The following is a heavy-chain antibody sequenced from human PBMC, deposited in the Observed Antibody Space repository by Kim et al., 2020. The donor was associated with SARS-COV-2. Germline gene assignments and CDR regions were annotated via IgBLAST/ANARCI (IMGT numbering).Heavy chain of an antibody. CDR2: IYYSGST. Sequence: SQTLSLTCTVSGGSISSSSYYWGWIRQPPGKGLEWIGSIYYSGSTYYNPSLKSRVTISVDTSKNQFSLKLSSVTAADTAVYYCARGQLWGPGAFDIWGQGTMVTVSS. V-gene: IGHV4-39*01. J-gene: IGHJ3*02. CDR3: ARGQLWGPGAFDI. D-gene: IGHD5-18*01. CDR1: GGSISSSSYY.